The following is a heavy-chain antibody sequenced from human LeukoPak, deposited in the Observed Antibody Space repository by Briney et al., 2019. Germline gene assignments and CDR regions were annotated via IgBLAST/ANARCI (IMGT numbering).Heavy chain of an antibody. J-gene: IGHJ5*02. CDR1: DYSISSGIYY. CDR2: IFYSGTT. V-gene: IGHV4-39*01. Sequence: SETLSLTCTVSDYSISSGIYYWAWVRQPPGEGLEWIGTIFYSGTTFYNPSLKSRVTISVDTSKNQFSLKVNSVTAADTAVYYCARNTWTDADNWFDPWGQGSLVTVSS. D-gene: IGHD1-1*01. CDR3: ARNTWTDADNWFDP.